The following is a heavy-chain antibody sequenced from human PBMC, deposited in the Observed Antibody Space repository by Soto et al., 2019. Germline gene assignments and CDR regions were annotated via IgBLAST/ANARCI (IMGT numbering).Heavy chain of an antibody. J-gene: IGHJ4*02. D-gene: IGHD3-9*01. CDR3: ARGDVELRYFDWFS. CDR1: GGSFSGYY. V-gene: IGHV4-34*01. Sequence: SETLSLTCAVYGGSFSGYYWSWIRQPPGKGLEWIGEINHSGSTNYNLSLKSRVTISIDTSKKQFSLKLRSVTAADTAVYYCARGDVELRYFDWFSWGQGTLVTVS. CDR2: INHSGST.